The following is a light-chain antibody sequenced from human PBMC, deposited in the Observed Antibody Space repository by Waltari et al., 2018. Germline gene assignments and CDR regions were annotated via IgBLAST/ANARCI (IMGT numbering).Light chain of an antibody. CDR3: NSYAGSSSWV. CDR1: SSDAGVYNN. J-gene: IGLJ3*02. CDR2: DVS. Sequence: QSALTHPASVSGSPGQSITPSCTGTSSDAGVYNNVSWYQQHPGKAPNLIIYDVSERPSGVSDRFSGSKSGNTASLTISGLQAEDEADYYCNSYAGSSSWVFGGGTKLTVL. V-gene: IGLV2-14*01.